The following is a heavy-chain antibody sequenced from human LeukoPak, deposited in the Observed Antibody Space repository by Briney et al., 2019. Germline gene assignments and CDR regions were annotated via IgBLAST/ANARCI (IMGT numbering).Heavy chain of an antibody. CDR1: GGSIRSYY. D-gene: IGHD2-2*01. CDR3: AGVVEVPAATGLWFDP. CDR2: IYYSGST. Sequence: SETLSLTCTVSGGSIRSYYWSWIRQPPGKGLEWIGYIYYSGSTNYNPSLKSRVTISEDTSENQFSLKLSSVTAADTAVYYCAGVVEVPAATGLWFDPWGQGTLVTVSS. J-gene: IGHJ5*02. V-gene: IGHV4-59*01.